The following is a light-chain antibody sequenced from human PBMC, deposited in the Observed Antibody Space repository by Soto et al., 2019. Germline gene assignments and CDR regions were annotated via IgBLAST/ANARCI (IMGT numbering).Light chain of an antibody. J-gene: IGKJ2*01. CDR3: VQATQFPYT. Sequence: DIVMTQTPLSSPVTLGQPASISCRSSQSLVHSDGTTYLSWLQQRPVHPLRLLIYKNSNRFSAVPDRFSGRGAGTDVTLKISRVEAEDVGVYYCVQATQFPYTFRQGTKLEIK. CDR2: KNS. CDR1: QSLVHSDGTTY. V-gene: IGKV2-24*01.